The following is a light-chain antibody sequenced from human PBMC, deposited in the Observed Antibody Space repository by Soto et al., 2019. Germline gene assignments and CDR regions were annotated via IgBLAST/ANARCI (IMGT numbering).Light chain of an antibody. V-gene: IGKV3-11*01. CDR3: QQRGSRPST. CDR1: QSVTSN. Sequence: EIVLTQSPATLSLSPGERATLSCRASQSVTSNLVWYQQKPGQAPRLLIYDASNRTAGIPARFSGSGSGTDFTLPSSGVEPEDFAAYYGQQRGSRPSTFGGGTKVEI. J-gene: IGKJ4*01. CDR2: DAS.